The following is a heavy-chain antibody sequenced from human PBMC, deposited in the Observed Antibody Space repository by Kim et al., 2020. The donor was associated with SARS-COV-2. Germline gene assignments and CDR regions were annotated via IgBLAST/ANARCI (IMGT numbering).Heavy chain of an antibody. Sequence: GGSLRLSCAASGFTFSSYSMNWVRQAPGKGLEWVSSISSSSSSYIYYADSVKGRFTISRDNAKNSLYLQMNSLRAEDTAVYYCARERGVVVPAASLDYWGQGTLVTVSS. CDR3: ARERGVVVPAASLDY. CDR1: GFTFSSYS. D-gene: IGHD2-2*01. CDR2: ISSSSSSYI. V-gene: IGHV3-21*01. J-gene: IGHJ4*02.